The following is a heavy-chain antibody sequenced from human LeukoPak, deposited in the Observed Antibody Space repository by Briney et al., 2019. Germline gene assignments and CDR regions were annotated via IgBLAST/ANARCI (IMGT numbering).Heavy chain of an antibody. V-gene: IGHV1-2*02. CDR3: ARKRIVVVPAAIENAFDI. CDR1: GYTFTGYY. Sequence: ASVKVSCKASGYTFTGYYMHWARQAPGQGLEWMGWINPNSGGTNYAQKFQGRVTMTRDTSISTAYMELSRLRSDDTAVYYCARKRIVVVPAAIENAFDIWGQGTMVTVSS. D-gene: IGHD2-2*01. CDR2: INPNSGGT. J-gene: IGHJ3*02.